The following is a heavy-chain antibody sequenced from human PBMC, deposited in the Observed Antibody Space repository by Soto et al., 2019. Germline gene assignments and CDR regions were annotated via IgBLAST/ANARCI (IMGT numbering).Heavy chain of an antibody. CDR1: GFTFSTYS. J-gene: IGHJ3*02. CDR2: ISTSSSTI. Sequence: EVQLVESGGDLVQPGGSLRLSCAAPGFTFSTYSMNWVRQAPGKGLEWVSYISTSSSTIHYADSVKGRFTISRDNAKNSLYLQMNSLRAEDTVVYYWARPSFDIWGQGTMVTVSS. CDR3: ARPSFDI. V-gene: IGHV3-48*01.